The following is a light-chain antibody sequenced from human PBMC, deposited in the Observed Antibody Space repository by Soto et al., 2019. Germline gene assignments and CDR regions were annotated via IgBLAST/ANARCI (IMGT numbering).Light chain of an antibody. J-gene: IGKJ2*01. CDR1: QSVSSY. CDR2: DAS. V-gene: IGKV3-11*01. CDR3: QQRSNWPPVGYT. Sequence: EIVLTQSPATLSLSPGERATLSCRASQSVSSYFAWYQQKPGQAPRLLIYDASNRATGIPAKFSGSGSGTDFTLTISSLEPEDFSVYYCQQRSNWPPVGYTFGQGTKLEIK.